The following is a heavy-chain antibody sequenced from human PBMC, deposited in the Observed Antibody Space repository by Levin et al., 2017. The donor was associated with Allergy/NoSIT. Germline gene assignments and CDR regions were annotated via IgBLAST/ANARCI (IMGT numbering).Heavy chain of an antibody. Sequence: SCAASGFAFSTYAMNWVRQAPGKGLEWVSAISSSGRNTYYADSVKGRFTISRDNSKNTQHLQMNSLRAEDTAVYYCARPSSSYSSFDYWGQGALVTVSS. V-gene: IGHV3-23*01. CDR1: GFAFSTYA. CDR2: ISSSGRNT. J-gene: IGHJ4*02. D-gene: IGHD3-22*01. CDR3: ARPSSSYSSFDY.